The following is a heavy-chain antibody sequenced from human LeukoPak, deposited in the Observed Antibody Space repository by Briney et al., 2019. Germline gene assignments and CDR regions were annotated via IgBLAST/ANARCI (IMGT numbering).Heavy chain of an antibody. V-gene: IGHV3-7*01. CDR3: ASSGAGYSYGSYFDY. CDR2: IKQDGSEK. J-gene: IGHJ4*02. Sequence: GGSLRLSCAASGFTFSSYWMSWVRQAPGEGVEGVANIKQDGSEKYYVESVKGRFTISRDNSKNALYLQMNSLRAEDTAVYYCASSGAGYSYGSYFDYWGQGTLVTVSS. CDR1: GFTFSSYW. D-gene: IGHD5-18*01.